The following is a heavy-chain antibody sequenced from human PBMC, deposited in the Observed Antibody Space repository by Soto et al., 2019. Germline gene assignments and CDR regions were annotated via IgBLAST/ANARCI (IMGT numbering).Heavy chain of an antibody. Sequence: ASVKVSCKASGYSFTSYVIYWVRQAPGQRLEWMGWINAGNGNTKYSQKFRGRVTITSDTSASTAYMELSSLRSEDTAVYFCARGVEDIVVVLDVFGYYGMDVWGQGTTVTVSS. CDR2: INAGNGNT. J-gene: IGHJ6*02. CDR3: ARGVEDIVVVLDVFGYYGMDV. D-gene: IGHD2-2*01. V-gene: IGHV1-3*01. CDR1: GYSFTSYV.